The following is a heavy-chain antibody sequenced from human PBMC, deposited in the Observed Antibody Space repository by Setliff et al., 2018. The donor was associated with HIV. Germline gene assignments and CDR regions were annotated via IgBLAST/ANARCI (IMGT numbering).Heavy chain of an antibody. CDR3: AKDRTPVFPTRVEV. Sequence: SETLSLTCNVSGDSISSHYWSWIRQPPGKGLEWIGTIYYSGSTISNPFLKSRVTISVDTSKNQFSLRIYFMTAADSAVYYCAKDRTPVFPTRVEVWGQGTTVTVSS. CDR1: GDSISSHY. J-gene: IGHJ6*02. CDR2: IYYSGST. V-gene: IGHV4-59*11. D-gene: IGHD5-12*01.